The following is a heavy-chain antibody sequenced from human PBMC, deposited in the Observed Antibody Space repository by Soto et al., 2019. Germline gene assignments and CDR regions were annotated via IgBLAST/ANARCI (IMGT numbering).Heavy chain of an antibody. D-gene: IGHD2-2*01. Sequence: QVQLQESGPGLVKPSQTLSLTCTVSGGSISTGGYYWSWIRQYPGKGLEWIGYSYYTGSAHYNPSLTSRVTMSVGTSNIHFSLKLTSVTAADTAVYYCARGRSDIAVVPVDFWGPGTLVSVSS. V-gene: IGHV4-31*03. CDR1: GGSISTGGYY. J-gene: IGHJ4*02. CDR2: SYYTGSA. CDR3: ARGRSDIAVVPVDF.